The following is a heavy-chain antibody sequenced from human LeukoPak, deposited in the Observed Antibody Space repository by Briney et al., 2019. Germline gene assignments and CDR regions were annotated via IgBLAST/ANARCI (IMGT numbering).Heavy chain of an antibody. CDR2: IYYSGST. V-gene: IGHV4-59*01. CDR3: ARLRRSIAAAGRVYNWFDP. J-gene: IGHJ5*02. CDR1: GGSISSYY. D-gene: IGHD6-13*01. Sequence: KPSETLSLTCTVSGGSISSYYWSWIRQPPGKGLEWIGYIYYSGSTNYNPSLKSRVTISVGTSKNQFSLKLSSVTAADTAVYYCARLRRSIAAAGRVYNWFDPWGQGTLVTVSS.